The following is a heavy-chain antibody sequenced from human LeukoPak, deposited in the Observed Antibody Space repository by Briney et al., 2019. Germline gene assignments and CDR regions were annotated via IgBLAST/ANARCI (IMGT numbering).Heavy chain of an antibody. CDR2: ISSSSSYI. D-gene: IGHD1-26*01. V-gene: IGHV3-21*01. CDR3: ARVVKWWEPDY. Sequence: GGSLRLSCAASGFTFSSYSMDWVRQAPGKGLEWVSSISSSSSYIYYADSVKGRFTISRDNAKNSLYLQMNSLRAEDTAVYYCARVVKWWEPDYWGQGTLVTVSS. J-gene: IGHJ4*02. CDR1: GFTFSSYS.